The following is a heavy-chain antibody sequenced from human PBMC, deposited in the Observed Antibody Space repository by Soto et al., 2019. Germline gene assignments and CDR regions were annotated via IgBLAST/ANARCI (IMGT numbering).Heavy chain of an antibody. D-gene: IGHD3-16*02. CDR2: IIPIFGTA. CDR1: GGTFSSYA. V-gene: IGHV1-69*01. J-gene: IGHJ4*02. Sequence: QVQLVQSGAEVKKPGSSVKVSCKASGGTFSSYAISWVRQAPGQGLEWMGGIIPIFGTANYAQKFQGRVTISADESTNTAYMELSSLRSEDTAVYYCARLGASTQADYDSVWGSYRPNYFDYWGQGTLVTVSS. CDR3: ARLGASTQADYDSVWGSYRPNYFDY.